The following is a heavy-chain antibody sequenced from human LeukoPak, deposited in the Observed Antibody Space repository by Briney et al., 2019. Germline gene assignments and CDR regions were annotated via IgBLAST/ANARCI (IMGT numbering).Heavy chain of an antibody. CDR1: GGTFSSYA. J-gene: IGHJ4*02. CDR3: ARTDYYGSGSYYTH. V-gene: IGHV1-69*04. D-gene: IGHD3-10*01. CDR2: IIPILGIA. Sequence: SVKVSCKASGGTFSSYAICWVRQAPGQGLEWMGRIIPILGIANYAQKFQGRVTITADKSTSTAYMELSSLRSEDTAVYYCARTDYYGSGSYYTHWGQGTLVTVSS.